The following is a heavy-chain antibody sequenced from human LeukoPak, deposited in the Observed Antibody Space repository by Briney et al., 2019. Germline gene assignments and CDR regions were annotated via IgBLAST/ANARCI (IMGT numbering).Heavy chain of an antibody. CDR3: AKYGILTGSNWFDP. Sequence: PGGSLRLSCAASGFTFSSYAMSWVRQAPGKGLEWVSAISGSGGSTYYADSVKGRFTISRDNSKNTMYLQMNSLRAEDTAVYYCAKYGILTGSNWFDPWGQGTLVTVSS. D-gene: IGHD3-9*01. CDR1: GFTFSSYA. V-gene: IGHV3-23*01. CDR2: ISGSGGST. J-gene: IGHJ5*02.